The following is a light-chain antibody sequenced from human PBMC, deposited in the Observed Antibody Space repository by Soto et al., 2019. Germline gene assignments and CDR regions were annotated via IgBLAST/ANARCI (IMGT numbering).Light chain of an antibody. CDR2: DAS. CDR3: QQRSIWPRLT. Sequence: EIVLTQSPATLSLSPGERATLSCRATQSITTSLAWSQQKPGQPPRLLIYDASNRATGIPARFSGSGSGTDFTLTISRLEPEDFAVYYCQQRSIWPRLTFGGGTKVESK. CDR1: QSITTS. V-gene: IGKV3-11*01. J-gene: IGKJ4*01.